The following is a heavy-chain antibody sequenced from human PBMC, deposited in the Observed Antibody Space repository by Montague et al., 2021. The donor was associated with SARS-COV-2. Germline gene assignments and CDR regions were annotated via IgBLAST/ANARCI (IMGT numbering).Heavy chain of an antibody. CDR3: ARLPYDNSYRMGV. CDR2: INYSGST. D-gene: IGHD3-9*01. J-gene: IGHJ6*02. V-gene: IGHV4-59*11. CDR1: GGSISTHY. Sequence: SETLSLTCTVSGGSISTHYWNWIRQFPGKGLEWIGYINYSGSTNYNPSXQSRVIISVDRSKIQFSLKLNSVTAADTAIYYCARLPYDNSYRMGVWGQGTTGTLSS.